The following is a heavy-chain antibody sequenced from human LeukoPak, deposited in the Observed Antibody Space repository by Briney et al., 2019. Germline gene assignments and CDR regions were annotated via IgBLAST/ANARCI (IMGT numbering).Heavy chain of an antibody. CDR2: ISSSSSTI. Sequence: GRSLRLSCAASGFTFSSYSMNWVRQAPGKGLEWVSYISSSSSTIYYADSVKGRFTISRDNAKNSLYLQMNSLRAEDTAVYYCARGRNYYGSGSYGYWGQGTLVTVSS. CDR1: GFTFSSYS. D-gene: IGHD3-10*01. V-gene: IGHV3-48*01. J-gene: IGHJ4*02. CDR3: ARGRNYYGSGSYGY.